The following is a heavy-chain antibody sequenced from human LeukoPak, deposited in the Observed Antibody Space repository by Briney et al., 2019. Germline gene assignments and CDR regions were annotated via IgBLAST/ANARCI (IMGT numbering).Heavy chain of an antibody. CDR2: INPNSGGT. Sequence: ASVKVSCKAYGYTFTGYYIHWVRQAPGQGLEWMGWINPNSGGTNYAQKFQGRVTMTRDTSISTAYMELSRLRSDDTAVYYCASPLGYCSSTSCYDYWGQGTLITVSS. J-gene: IGHJ4*02. D-gene: IGHD2-2*01. CDR3: ASPLGYCSSTSCYDY. V-gene: IGHV1-2*02. CDR1: GYTFTGYY.